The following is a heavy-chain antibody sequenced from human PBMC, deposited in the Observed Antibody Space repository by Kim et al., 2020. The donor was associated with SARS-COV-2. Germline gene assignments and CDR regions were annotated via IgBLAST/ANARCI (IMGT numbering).Heavy chain of an antibody. D-gene: IGHD3-16*01. J-gene: IGHJ3*01. Sequence: VKGRFTISRDNSNNVMFLQLDSLRTEDTAVYYCAREGESSGRAGTFDVWGQGTLVSVSS. V-gene: IGHV3-30*01. CDR3: AREGESSGRAGTFDV.